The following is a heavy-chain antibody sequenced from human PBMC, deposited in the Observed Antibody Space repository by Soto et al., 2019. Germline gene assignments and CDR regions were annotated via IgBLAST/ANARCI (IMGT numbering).Heavy chain of an antibody. CDR2: ISGGAGT. CDR1: GFNVSVNY. V-gene: IGHV3-66*01. J-gene: IGHJ5*02. Sequence: GGSLRVSCAAAGFNVSVNYMSWVRQAPGKGLEWVSVISGGAGTYYAASVKGRFTVSRDNSRNTLYLQMNDLRAEDTAIYFCARDPRNKGLDPWGPGTLVTVSS. D-gene: IGHD4-4*01. CDR3: ARDPRNKGLDP.